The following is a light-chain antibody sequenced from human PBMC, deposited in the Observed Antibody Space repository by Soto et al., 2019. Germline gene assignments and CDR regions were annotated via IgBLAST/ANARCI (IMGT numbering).Light chain of an antibody. Sequence: TQPGTVSGYPGQSIAPSCNCTSSDVGIYNLVSWYQQHPGKAPKLIIYEVSKRPSGVSDRFSGSKSGSTASLTISGLQAEDEADYYCYSYAGDNTYYVFGTGTKVTVL. CDR2: EVS. CDR3: YSYAGDNTYYV. J-gene: IGLJ1*01. V-gene: IGLV2-23*02. CDR1: SSDVGIYNL.